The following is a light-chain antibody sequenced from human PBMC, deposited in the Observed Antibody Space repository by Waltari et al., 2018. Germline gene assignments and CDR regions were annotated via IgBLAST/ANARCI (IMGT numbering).Light chain of an antibody. Sequence: DIVMTQSPHSLAVSLAARATINCKSSQSVLSSSNNKNYFAWHQQKPGQPPKLLTYCASTRETAVPDRFSGSRSGADSTLTFSSLQAEDVAVYCCQQYYSTPYTFDEGTKLEIK. CDR1: QSVLSSSNNKNY. J-gene: IGKJ2*01. V-gene: IGKV4-1*01. CDR2: CAS. CDR3: QQYYSTPYT.